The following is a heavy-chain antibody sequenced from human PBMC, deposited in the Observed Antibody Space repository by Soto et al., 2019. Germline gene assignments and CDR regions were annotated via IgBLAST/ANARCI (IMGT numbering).Heavy chain of an antibody. CDR2: IYYSGST. J-gene: IGHJ4*02. Sequence: SETLSLTCTVSGGSISSGDYYWSWIRQPPGKGLEWIGYIYYSGSTYYNPSLKSRVTISLDTSKNQFSLKLTSVTAADTAMYYCARVKLAGRGSFHYWGQGTLVTVSS. V-gene: IGHV4-30-4*01. CDR1: GGSISSGDYY. D-gene: IGHD3-3*02. CDR3: ARVKLAGRGSFHY.